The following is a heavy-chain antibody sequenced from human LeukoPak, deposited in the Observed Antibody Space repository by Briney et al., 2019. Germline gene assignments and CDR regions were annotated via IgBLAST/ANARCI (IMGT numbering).Heavy chain of an antibody. J-gene: IGHJ6*03. V-gene: IGHV3-66*04. CDR1: EFSVGSNY. CDR3: ARHAWGRELLPYYYYYMDV. Sequence: GGSLRLSCAASEFSVGSNYMTWVRQAPGKGLEWVSLIYSGGSTYYADSVKGRFTISRDNSKNTLYLQMNSLRAEDTAVYYCARHAWGRELLPYYYYYMDVWGKGTTVTVSS. D-gene: IGHD1-26*01. CDR2: IYSGGST.